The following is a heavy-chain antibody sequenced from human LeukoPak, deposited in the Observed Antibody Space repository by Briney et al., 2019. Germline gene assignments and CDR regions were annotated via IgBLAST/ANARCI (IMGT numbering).Heavy chain of an antibody. CDR2: INPRGTST. J-gene: IGHJ5*02. D-gene: IGHD4-23*01. CDR1: GYSFTGHY. V-gene: IGHV1-46*01. CDR3: ARDNSMHDRGWWFDP. Sequence: ASVKVSCKASGYSFTGHYMHWVRQAPGQGLEWMGVINPRGTSTIYAEKFQGRIIMTRDLSTTTDYMELSSLKSDDTAVYYCARDNSMHDRGWWFDPWGQGTLVTVSS.